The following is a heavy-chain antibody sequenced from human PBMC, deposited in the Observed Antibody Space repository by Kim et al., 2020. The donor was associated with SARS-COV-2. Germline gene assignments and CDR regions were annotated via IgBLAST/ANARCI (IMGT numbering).Heavy chain of an antibody. CDR1: GYSFGGKW. CDR3: ARHSTYYDFWDGVFHYYHDLDV. CDR2: IYPGDSDT. Sequence: GESLKISCKASGYSFGGKWIGWVRQVPGKGLEWMGIIYPGDSDTKFNPSFQGHVTLSVDKSISTAYLEWGSLKASDSAIYYCARHSTYYDFWDGVFHYYHDLDVWGQGTTVTVSS. V-gene: IGHV5-51*01. J-gene: IGHJ6*02. D-gene: IGHD3-3*01.